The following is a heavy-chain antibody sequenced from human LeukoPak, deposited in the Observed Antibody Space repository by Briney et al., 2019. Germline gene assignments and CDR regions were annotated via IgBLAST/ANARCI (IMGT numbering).Heavy chain of an antibody. CDR2: IYHSGST. Sequence: SETLSLTCTVSGGSVSSGIYYWSWIRQPPGKGLEWIGYIYHSGSTNYNPSLKSRVTISVDTSKNQFSLKLSSVTAADTAVYYCARIMATMNFDYWGQGTLVTVSS. V-gene: IGHV4-61*01. CDR3: ARIMATMNFDY. D-gene: IGHD5-24*01. CDR1: GGSVSSGIYY. J-gene: IGHJ4*02.